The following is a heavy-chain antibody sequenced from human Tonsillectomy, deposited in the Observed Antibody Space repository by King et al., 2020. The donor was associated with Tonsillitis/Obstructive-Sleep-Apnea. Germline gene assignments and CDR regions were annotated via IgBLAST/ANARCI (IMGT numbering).Heavy chain of an antibody. D-gene: IGHD5-12*01. CDR3: ARDRLISGYLSGYFDY. J-gene: IGHJ4*02. CDR1: GVAFSTHA. CDR2: IIPIFPTT. Sequence: VQLVESGAEVKKPGSSVKVSCKASGVAFSTHAISWVRQAPGQGVEWLGRIIPIFPTTNSAQKFQGRITITADESTSTVYMELSSLRSEDTAVYYCARDRLISGYLSGYFDYWGQGTLVTVSS. V-gene: IGHV1-69*01.